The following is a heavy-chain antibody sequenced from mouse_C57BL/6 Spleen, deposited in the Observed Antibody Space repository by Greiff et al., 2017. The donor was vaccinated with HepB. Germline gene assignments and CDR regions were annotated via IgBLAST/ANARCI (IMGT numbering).Heavy chain of an antibody. D-gene: IGHD3-2*02. V-gene: IGHV1-80*01. CDR3: AREAQALFAY. CDR2: IYPGDGDT. J-gene: IGHJ3*01. CDR1: GYAFSSYW. Sequence: QVQLQQSGAELVKPGASVKISCKASGYAFSSYWMTWVKQRPGKGLEWIGQIYPGDGDTNYNGKFKGKATLTADKSSSTAYMQLSSLTSEDSAVYFCAREAQALFAYWGQGTLVTVSA.